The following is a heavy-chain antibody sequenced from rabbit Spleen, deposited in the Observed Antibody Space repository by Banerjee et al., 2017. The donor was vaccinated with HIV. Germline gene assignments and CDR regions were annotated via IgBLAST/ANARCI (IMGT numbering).Heavy chain of an antibody. J-gene: IGHJ4*01. Sequence: QSLEESGGGLVQPEGSLTLTCTASGFSFSSRYYMCWVRQAPGKGLEWIGCIGSGATGNTYYASWAKGRFTISKTSSTTLTLQMTSLTAADTATYFCVRDTWHFSLWGPGTLVTVS. D-gene: IGHD3-1*01. CDR1: GFSFSSRYY. CDR2: IGSGATGNT. CDR3: VRDTWHFSL. V-gene: IGHV1S40*01.